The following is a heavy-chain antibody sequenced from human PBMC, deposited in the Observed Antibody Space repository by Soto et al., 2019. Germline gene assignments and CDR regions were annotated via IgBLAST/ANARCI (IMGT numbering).Heavy chain of an antibody. CDR3: KREGEVRYYYHGIDV. Sequence: QVQLVQSGAEVKKPGASVKVSCKSSGYTFTTYGISWVQQAPGQGLEWMGWISGYNGNTKYAQKFQARVTMTTDTSSSTAYMDLRSLRSDDTAVYYCKREGEVRYYYHGIDVWGQRLTVTVYS. J-gene: IGHJ6*02. CDR2: ISGYNGNT. V-gene: IGHV1-18*01. D-gene: IGHD3-16*01. CDR1: GYTFTTYG.